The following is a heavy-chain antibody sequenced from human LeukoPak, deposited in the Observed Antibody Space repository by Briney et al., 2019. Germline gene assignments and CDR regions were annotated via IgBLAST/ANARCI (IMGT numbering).Heavy chain of an antibody. Sequence: PGGSLRLSCAASGFAVSSNYMSWVRQAPGKGLEWVSVIYSGGSTYYADSVKGRFTISRDNSKNTLYLQMNSLRAEDTAVYYCASIVGGGTLAYFDYWGQGTLVTVSS. J-gene: IGHJ4*02. CDR3: ASIVGGGTLAYFDY. V-gene: IGHV3-53*01. CDR1: GFAVSSNY. CDR2: IYSGGST. D-gene: IGHD2-15*01.